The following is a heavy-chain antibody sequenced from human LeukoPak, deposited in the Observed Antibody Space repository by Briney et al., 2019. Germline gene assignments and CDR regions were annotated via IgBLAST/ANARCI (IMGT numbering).Heavy chain of an antibody. CDR2: IFHTGST. J-gene: IGHJ4*02. CDR3: ARQTPGFMVAGYLDY. CDR1: GGSISSSNW. V-gene: IGHV4-4*02. Sequence: SETLSLTCAVSGGSISSSNWWSWVRQPPGKGLEWIGEIFHTGSTNYNPSLKSRVIISVDKSKNQFSLKLSSVTAADTAVYYCARQTPGFMVAGYLDYWGQGTLVTVSS. D-gene: IGHD3-16*01.